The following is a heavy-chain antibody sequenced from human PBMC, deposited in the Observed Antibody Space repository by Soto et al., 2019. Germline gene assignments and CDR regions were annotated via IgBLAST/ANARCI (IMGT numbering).Heavy chain of an antibody. J-gene: IGHJ6*02. Sequence: QVQLVQSGAEVKKPGASVKVSCKASGYTFTSYDINWVRQATGQGLEWMGWMNPNSGNTGYAQKFQGRVTMTRNTYIMTAYMELSSLRYEDTAVYYCARNPEDDGGNGYYYYGMDIWGQGTAVTVSS. D-gene: IGHD2-15*01. CDR2: MNPNSGNT. CDR3: ARNPEDDGGNGYYYYGMDI. CDR1: GYTFTSYD. V-gene: IGHV1-8*01.